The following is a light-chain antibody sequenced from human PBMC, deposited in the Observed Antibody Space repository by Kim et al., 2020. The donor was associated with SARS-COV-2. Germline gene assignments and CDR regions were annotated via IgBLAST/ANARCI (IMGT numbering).Light chain of an antibody. CDR1: NLRSYF. CDR3: SSRDFGAYLVI. V-gene: IGLV3-19*01. J-gene: IGLJ2*01. CDR2: GKN. Sequence: ALGQTVRITCQGDNLRSYFASWYQQKPGQAPILVMFGKNNRPSGIPDRFSGSSSGNTASLTITGAQAEDEAGYYCSSRDFGAYLVIFGGGTKVTVL.